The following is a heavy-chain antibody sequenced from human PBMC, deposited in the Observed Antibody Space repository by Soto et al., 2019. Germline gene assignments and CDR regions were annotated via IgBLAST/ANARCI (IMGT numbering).Heavy chain of an antibody. V-gene: IGHV3-23*01. CDR1: GFTFSSFG. J-gene: IGHJ4*02. CDR2: LSPNGGST. Sequence: GSLRLSCAASGFTFSSFGMNWVRQAPGKGLEWVSSLSPNGGSTYYAESVKGRFTISRDNAKNTLFLQMDGLRAEATAVYFCAKSKDSTFFGVLIYYFDAWGQGVMVTVCS. CDR3: AKSKDSTFFGVLIYYFDA. D-gene: IGHD3-3*01.